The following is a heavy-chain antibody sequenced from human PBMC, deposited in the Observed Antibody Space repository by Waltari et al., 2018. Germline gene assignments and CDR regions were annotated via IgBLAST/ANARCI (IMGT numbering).Heavy chain of an antibody. D-gene: IGHD6-13*01. CDR2: IYYSGST. Sequence: QVQLQESGPGLVKPSQTLSLTCTVSGGPISSGDYYWSWIRQPPGKGLEWSGYIYYSGSTYYNPSLKSRVTISVDTSKNQFSLKLSSVTAADTAVYYCAREPGSSWYGRWFDPWGQGTLVTVSS. CDR3: AREPGSSWYGRWFDP. CDR1: GGPISSGDYY. V-gene: IGHV4-30-4*08. J-gene: IGHJ5*02.